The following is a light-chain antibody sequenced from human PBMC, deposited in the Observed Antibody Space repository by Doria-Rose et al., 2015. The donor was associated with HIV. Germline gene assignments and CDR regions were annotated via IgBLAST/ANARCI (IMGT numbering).Light chain of an antibody. CDR3: LQYGTSWT. V-gene: IGKV3-20*01. CDR1: QSFSSTC. Sequence: ETALTQSPGTLSLSPGERATLSCRASQSFSSTCLAWYQQKPGQAPSLLIYDGSTRATGIPDRFSASGSGTDFTLTINRLEPEDFAPYYCLQYGTSWTFGQGTKVEI. CDR2: DGS. J-gene: IGKJ1*01.